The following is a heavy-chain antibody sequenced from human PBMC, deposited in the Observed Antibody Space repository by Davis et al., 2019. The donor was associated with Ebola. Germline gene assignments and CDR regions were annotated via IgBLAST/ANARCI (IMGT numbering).Heavy chain of an antibody. J-gene: IGHJ6*02. CDR1: GGSISSYY. Sequence: MPSETLSLTCTVSGGSISSYYWSWIRQPPGKGLEWIGYIYYSGSTNYNPSLKSRVTISVDTSKNQFSLNLTSVTATDTAVYYCARKTYGDVWGQGTTVTVSS. CDR2: IYYSGST. D-gene: IGHD4-17*01. CDR3: ARKTYGDV. V-gene: IGHV4-59*01.